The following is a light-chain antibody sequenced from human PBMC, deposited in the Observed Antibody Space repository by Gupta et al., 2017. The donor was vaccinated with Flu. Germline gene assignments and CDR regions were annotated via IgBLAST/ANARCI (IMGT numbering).Light chain of an antibody. CDR2: GAS. V-gene: IGKV3-20*01. CDR1: QSITSTY. J-gene: IGKJ2*01. CDR3: QHYSSSSTMYT. Sequence: TLACRASQSITSTYFAWYQHKPGQAPRLLMYGASTRATGIPDRFSGGGSGTDFTLNISRLEPEDFAVYYCQHYSSSSTMYTFGQGTKLELK.